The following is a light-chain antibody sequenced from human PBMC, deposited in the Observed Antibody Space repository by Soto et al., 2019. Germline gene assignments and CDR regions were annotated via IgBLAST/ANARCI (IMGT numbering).Light chain of an antibody. CDR1: QDISNY. J-gene: IGKJ1*01. V-gene: IGKV1-5*01. Sequence: DIQLTQSPSSLSASVGDRVTITCQASQDISNYLNWYQQKPGKAPKLLIYDASSLESGVPSRFSGSGSGTEFTLTISSLQPDDFATYYCQQYNSYSPWTFGQGTKVDNK. CDR3: QQYNSYSPWT. CDR2: DAS.